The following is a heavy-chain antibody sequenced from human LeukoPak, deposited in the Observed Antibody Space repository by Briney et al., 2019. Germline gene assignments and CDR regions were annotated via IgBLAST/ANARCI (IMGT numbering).Heavy chain of an antibody. J-gene: IGHJ4*02. D-gene: IGHD3-9*01. CDR2: ISAYNGNT. Sequence: GASVKVSCKASGYTFTSYGSSWVRQAPGQGLEWMGWISAYNGNTNYAQKLQGRVTMTTDTSTSTAYMELRSLRSDDTAVYYCARSDYDILTGYFDYWGQGTLVTVSS. CDR1: GYTFTSYG. CDR3: ARSDYDILTGYFDY. V-gene: IGHV1-18*04.